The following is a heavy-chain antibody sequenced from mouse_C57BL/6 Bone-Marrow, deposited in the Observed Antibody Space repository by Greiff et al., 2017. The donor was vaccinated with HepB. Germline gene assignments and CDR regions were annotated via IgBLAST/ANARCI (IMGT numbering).Heavy chain of an antibody. CDR1: GYTFTSYT. CDR3: AKWLFYYAMDY. D-gene: IGHD2-2*01. Sequence: VQWVESGAELARPGASVKMSCKASGYTFTSYTMHWVKQRPGQGLEWIGYINPSSGYTKYNQKFKDKATLTADKSSSTAYMQLSSLTSEDSAVYYCAKWLFYYAMDYWGQGTSVTVSS. CDR2: INPSSGYT. J-gene: IGHJ4*01. V-gene: IGHV1-4*01.